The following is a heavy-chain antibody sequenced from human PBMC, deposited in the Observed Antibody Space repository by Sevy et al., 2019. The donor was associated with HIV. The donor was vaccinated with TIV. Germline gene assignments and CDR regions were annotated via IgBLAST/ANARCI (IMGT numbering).Heavy chain of an antibody. V-gene: IGHV3-15*01. CDR3: TAGPVSF. Sequence: GGSLRLSCTASGFTFSNAWMTWVRQTPERGLEWVALIKPITDAGTTDYAAPVQGRCTISRDDSKNTVYLQLNSLKTEDTAVYYCTAGPVSFWGQGTLVTVSS. J-gene: IGHJ4*02. CDR2: IKPITDAGTT. D-gene: IGHD3-16*01. CDR1: GFTFSNAW.